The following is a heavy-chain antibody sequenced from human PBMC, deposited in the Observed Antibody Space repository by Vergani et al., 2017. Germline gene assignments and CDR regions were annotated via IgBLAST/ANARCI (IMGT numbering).Heavy chain of an antibody. CDR2: IYSTGST. Sequence: QLQLQESGPGLVKPSQTLSLTCTVSGGSFSTGGQSWTWLRQSAGKGLEWIGYIYSTGSTHHNPSLRRRINMSVDTSKNQFSLKLNSVTAADTAMYYCARMGGYDEGDAFRIGYFDSWGPGILVTVSS. CDR3: ARMGGYDEGDAFRIGYFDS. V-gene: IGHV4-31*03. J-gene: IGHJ4*02. D-gene: IGHD5-12*01. CDR1: GGSFSTGGQS.